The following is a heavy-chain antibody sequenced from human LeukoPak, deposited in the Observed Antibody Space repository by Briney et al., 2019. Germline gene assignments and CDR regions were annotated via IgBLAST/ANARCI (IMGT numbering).Heavy chain of an antibody. CDR2: ISSSSSTI. CDR1: GFTFSSYG. V-gene: IGHV3-48*01. J-gene: IGHJ4*02. CDR3: AREDRSWYYDFWSGPRDFDY. Sequence: PGGSLRLSCAAFGFTFSSYGMHWVRQAPGKGLEWVSYISSSSSTIYYADSVKGRFTISRDNAKNSLYLQMNSLRAEDTAVYYCAREDRSWYYDFWSGPRDFDYWGQGTLVTVSS. D-gene: IGHD3-3*01.